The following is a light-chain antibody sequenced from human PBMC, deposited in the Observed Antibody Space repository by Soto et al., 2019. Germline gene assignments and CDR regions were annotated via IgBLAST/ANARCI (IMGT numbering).Light chain of an antibody. CDR1: QTISSW. CDR2: KAS. CDR3: KHYNSYEEA. Sequence: DIQMTQSPSTLSGSVGDRVTITCRASQTISSWLAWYQQKPGKAPKLLIYKASTLKSGVPSRFSGSGSGTEFTRDISSLQPDDFATYYCKHYNSYEEAFGQGTKV. J-gene: IGKJ1*01. V-gene: IGKV1-5*03.